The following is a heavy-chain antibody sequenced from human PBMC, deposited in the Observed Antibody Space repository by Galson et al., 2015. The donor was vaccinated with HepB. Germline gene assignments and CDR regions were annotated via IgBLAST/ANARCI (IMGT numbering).Heavy chain of an antibody. J-gene: IGHJ6*02. Sequence: SLRLSCAASGFTFSLYDMHWVRQVPGKGLEWVSGIGGAGFAYYAGSVKGRFTISRENGKSSLFLQMSSLRPGDTAVYYCARGVGGYSRNWIISYYGMDVWGQGTTVTASS. CDR2: IGGAGFA. CDR3: ARGVGGYSRNWIISYYGMDV. CDR1: GFTFSLYD. V-gene: IGHV3-13*04. D-gene: IGHD5-12*01.